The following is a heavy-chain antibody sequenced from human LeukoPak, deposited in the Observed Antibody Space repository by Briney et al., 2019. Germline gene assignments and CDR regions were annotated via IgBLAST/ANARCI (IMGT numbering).Heavy chain of an antibody. CDR2: IRGSVGGK. Sequence: GGSRRLSCAVAGFTFSSYSMSWDRQAPGNWLEWFSAIRGSVGGKYYEAAVKGRFTISRTNSKNTLYLKMNSLRAEDTAVYYCAKRVRYCSGGSCYYYYYGMDVWGQGTTVTVSS. V-gene: IGHV3-23*01. D-gene: IGHD2-15*01. CDR1: GFTFSSYS. J-gene: IGHJ6*02. CDR3: AKRVRYCSGGSCYYYYYGMDV.